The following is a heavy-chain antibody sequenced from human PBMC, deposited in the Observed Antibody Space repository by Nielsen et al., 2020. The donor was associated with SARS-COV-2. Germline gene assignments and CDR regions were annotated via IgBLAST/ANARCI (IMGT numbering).Heavy chain of an antibody. CDR2: IWYDGSNK. D-gene: IGHD3-22*01. CDR1: GFTFSSYG. Sequence: GGSLRLSCAASGFTFSSYGMHWVRQAPGKGLEWVAVIWYDGSNKYYADSVKGRFTISRDNSKNTLYLQMNSLRAEDTAVYYCLYYYDSSGYPGFFEYWGRGTLVTVSS. J-gene: IGHJ4*02. CDR3: LYYYDSSGYPGFFEY. V-gene: IGHV3-33*08.